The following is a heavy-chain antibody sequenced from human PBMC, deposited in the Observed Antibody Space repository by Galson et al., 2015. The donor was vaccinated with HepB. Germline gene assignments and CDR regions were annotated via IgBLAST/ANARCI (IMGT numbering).Heavy chain of an antibody. V-gene: IGHV3-30*18. CDR2: ISYDGSNK. Sequence: SLRLSCAASGFTFSNAWMSWVRQAPGKGLEWVAVISYDGSNKYYADSVKGRFTISRDNSKNTLYLQMNSLRAEDTAVYYCAKGRNDYVWGSYPDYWGQGTLVTVSS. CDR3: AKGRNDYVWGSYPDY. J-gene: IGHJ4*02. CDR1: GFTFSNAW. D-gene: IGHD3-16*02.